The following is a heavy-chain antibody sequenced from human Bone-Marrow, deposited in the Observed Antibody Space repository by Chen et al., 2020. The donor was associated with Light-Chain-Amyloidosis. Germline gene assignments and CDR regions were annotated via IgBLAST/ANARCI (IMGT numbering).Heavy chain of an antibody. Sequence: EVSLAEIGGAVVQVGGSLRPSCTASGVSFSTYWMHWACQSPGKWLVSVSRTNSAGTSTTYADSVKGRFTVSRDNTKNTMYLYMNSLRVDDTAVYYCARTTLRYLDYWGQGTLVTVSS. CDR3: ARTTLRYLDY. D-gene: IGHD3-9*01. V-gene: IGHV3-74*01. CDR1: GVSFSTYW. J-gene: IGHJ4*02. CDR2: TNSAGTST.